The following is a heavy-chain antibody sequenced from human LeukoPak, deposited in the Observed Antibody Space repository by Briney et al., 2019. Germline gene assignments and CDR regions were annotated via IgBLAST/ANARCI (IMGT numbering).Heavy chain of an antibody. CDR1: GFTFSDHY. CDR3: ARGVVVVVAATSNWFDP. CDR2: ISYDGSNK. Sequence: GGSLRLSCAASGFTFSDHYMDWVRQAPGKGLEWVAVISYDGSNKYYADSVKGRFTISRDNSKNTVFLQMNSLRAEDTAVYYCARGVVVVVAATSNWFDPWGQGTLVTVSS. V-gene: IGHV3-30*03. D-gene: IGHD2-15*01. J-gene: IGHJ5*02.